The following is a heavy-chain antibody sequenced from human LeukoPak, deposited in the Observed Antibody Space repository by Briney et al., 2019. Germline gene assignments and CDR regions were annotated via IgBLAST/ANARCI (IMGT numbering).Heavy chain of an antibody. CDR1: GYSFTCYD. CDR2: MNPNSGNT. Sequence: PLASVKVPCKASGYSFTCYDINWLRQATGQGLEWMGWMNPNSGNTGYAQKFQGRVTMTRNTSMSTAYMELSSLRSEDTAVYYCAIRTPVDIVATFGERVKKGLDYWGQGTLVTVSS. J-gene: IGHJ4*02. V-gene: IGHV1-8*01. D-gene: IGHD5-12*01. CDR3: AIRTPVDIVATFGERVKKGLDY.